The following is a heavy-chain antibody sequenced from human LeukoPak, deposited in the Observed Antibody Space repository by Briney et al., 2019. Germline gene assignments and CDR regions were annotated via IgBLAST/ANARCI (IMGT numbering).Heavy chain of an antibody. CDR2: IYYSGST. J-gene: IGHJ2*01. V-gene: IGHV4-39*01. D-gene: IGHD2-2*02. Sequence: SEALSLTCTVSGGSISSSSYYWGWIRQPPGKGLEWIGSIYYSGSTYYNPSLKSRVTISVDTSKNQFSLKLSSVTAADTAVYYCARVHIVVVPAAISGWYFDLWGRGTLVTVSS. CDR3: ARVHIVVVPAAISGWYFDL. CDR1: GGSISSSSYY.